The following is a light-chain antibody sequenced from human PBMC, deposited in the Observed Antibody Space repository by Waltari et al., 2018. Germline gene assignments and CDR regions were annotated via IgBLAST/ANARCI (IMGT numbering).Light chain of an antibody. CDR1: SGSVSITYY. J-gene: IGLJ3*02. CDR2: STN. CDR3: VLYMASGIWV. Sequence: QTVATQEPSFSVSPGGTVTLTCCLSSGSVSITYYSSWYQRTPGQAPRTASYSTNTRTSGVPVRFSGSILRNKAALTITGAQAENESNYYCVLYMASGIWVFGGGTKLTVL. V-gene: IGLV8-61*01.